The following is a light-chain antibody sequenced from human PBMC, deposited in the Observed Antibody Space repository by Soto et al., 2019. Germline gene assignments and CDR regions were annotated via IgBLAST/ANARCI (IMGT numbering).Light chain of an antibody. J-gene: IGKJ1*01. Sequence: AIQMTQSTSSLSASVGDRVTITCRASLGIRNDLGWYQQKPGKDPKLLIYAASSLQSGVPSRFSGSGSGTDFTLTISSLQPEDFATYYCLQDYNYPRTFCQGTKVEIK. CDR1: LGIRND. CDR2: AAS. CDR3: LQDYNYPRT. V-gene: IGKV1-6*01.